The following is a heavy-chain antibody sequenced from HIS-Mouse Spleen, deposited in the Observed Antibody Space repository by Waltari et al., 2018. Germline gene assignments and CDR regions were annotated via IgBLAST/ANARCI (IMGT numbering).Heavy chain of an antibody. V-gene: IGHV3-30*18. J-gene: IGHJ4*02. D-gene: IGHD6-19*01. CDR3: AKASSGWLDY. CDR1: GFTFSSYG. Sequence: QVQLVESGGGVVQPGRSLRLSCAASGFTFSSYGMHWVRQAPGKGLELVAVISYDGSNKYYAASVKGRFTISRDNSKNTLYLQMNSLRAEDTAVYYCAKASSGWLDYWGQGTLVTVSS. CDR2: ISYDGSNK.